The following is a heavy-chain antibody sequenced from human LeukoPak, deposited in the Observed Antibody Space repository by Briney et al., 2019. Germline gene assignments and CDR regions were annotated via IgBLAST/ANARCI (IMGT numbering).Heavy chain of an antibody. CDR3: ARSPIRDYNDGWFDFDH. J-gene: IGHJ4*02. CDR1: GFTFSSYA. V-gene: IGHV3-30-3*01. CDR2: ISYDGSNK. D-gene: IGHD3-10*01. Sequence: GGSLRLSCAASGFTFSSYAMHWVRQAPGKGLEWVAVISYDGSNKYYADSVKGRFTMSRNNAKNSLYLQMHSLRAEDTAMYYCARSPIRDYNDGWFDFDHWGQGTLVTVSS.